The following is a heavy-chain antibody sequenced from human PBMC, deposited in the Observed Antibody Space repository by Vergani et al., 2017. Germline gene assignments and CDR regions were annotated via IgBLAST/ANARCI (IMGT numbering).Heavy chain of an antibody. CDR1: VFTFSSQA. CDR3: GRGSDNYN. V-gene: IGHV3-23*01. Sequence: EVQLLQSEGAVVQPGGSLRLSCVASVFTFSSQAMGWFRQGHGQGLEWVSSIKITGDSTHYADSVKGRFTISRDNSKNTLYLQMNSLRVEDTAVYYCGRGSDNYNWGQGTLVTVSS. CDR2: IKITGDST. D-gene: IGHD5-24*01. J-gene: IGHJ4*02.